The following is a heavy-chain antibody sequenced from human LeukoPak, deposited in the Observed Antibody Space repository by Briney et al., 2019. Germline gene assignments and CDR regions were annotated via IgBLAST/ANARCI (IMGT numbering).Heavy chain of an antibody. J-gene: IGHJ6*02. CDR1: GFTFSDYY. CDR2: ISSSGSTI. CDR3: ARDVVVVPAAISGYYYYGMDV. Sequence: PGGSLRLSCAASGFTFSDYYMSWIRQAPGKGLEWVSYISSSGSTIYYADSVKGRFTISRDNAKNSLYLQMNSLRAEDTAVYYCARDVVVVPAAISGYYYYGMDVWGQGTTVTVSS. D-gene: IGHD2-2*02. V-gene: IGHV3-11*01.